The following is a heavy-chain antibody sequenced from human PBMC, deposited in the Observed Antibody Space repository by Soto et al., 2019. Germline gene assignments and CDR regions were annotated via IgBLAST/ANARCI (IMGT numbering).Heavy chain of an antibody. V-gene: IGHV4-59*01. J-gene: IGHJ5*02. CDR1: GGSIGRYY. Sequence: TLSLNCNVSGGSIGRYYWSWIRQPPGKGLEWIGYIYYSGSTNCNPSLKSRVSISVDTSKNQFSLKLSSVTAADAAVYYCARGYCITTSCYDWFDPWGQGTLGTV. D-gene: IGHD2-2*01. CDR3: ARGYCITTSCYDWFDP. CDR2: IYYSGST.